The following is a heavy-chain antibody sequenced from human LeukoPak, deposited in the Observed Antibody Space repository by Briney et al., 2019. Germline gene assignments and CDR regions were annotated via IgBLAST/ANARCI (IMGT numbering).Heavy chain of an antibody. Sequence: PGRSLRLSCAASGFTFDDYAMHWVRQTPGKGLEWVSGISWNSDSIGYADSVKGRFTISRDNAKNSLYLQMNSLRAEDTAVYYCARVGRVVMFFDYWGQGTLVTVSS. CDR3: ARVGRVVMFFDY. V-gene: IGHV3-9*01. CDR1: GFTFDDYA. CDR2: ISWNSDSI. D-gene: IGHD3-3*01. J-gene: IGHJ4*02.